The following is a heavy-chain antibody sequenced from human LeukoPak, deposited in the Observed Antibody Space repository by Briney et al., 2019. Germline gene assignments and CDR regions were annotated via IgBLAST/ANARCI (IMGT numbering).Heavy chain of an antibody. CDR2: IKSKTDGGTT. CDR3: TTTMVRGVINAFDI. V-gene: IGHV3-15*01. CDR1: GFTFSNAW. Sequence: GGSLRLSCAASGFTFSNAWMSWVRQAPGKGLEWVGRIKSKTDGGTTDYAAPVKGRFTISRDDSKNTLYLQMNSLKTGDTAVYYCTTTMVRGVINAFDIWGQGTMVTVSS. D-gene: IGHD3-10*01. J-gene: IGHJ3*02.